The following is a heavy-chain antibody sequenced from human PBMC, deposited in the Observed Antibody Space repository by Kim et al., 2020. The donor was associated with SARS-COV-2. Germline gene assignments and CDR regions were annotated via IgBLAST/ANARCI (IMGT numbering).Heavy chain of an antibody. Sequence: GGSLRLSFAASGFTFSSYGMHWVRQAPGKGLEWVAVIWYDGSNKYYADSVKGRFTISRDNSKNTLYLQMNSLRAEDTAVYYCARTHISGSYYKNYYYYGMDVWGQGTTVTVSS. CDR1: GFTFSSYG. D-gene: IGHD1-26*01. CDR2: IWYDGSNK. J-gene: IGHJ6*02. V-gene: IGHV3-33*01. CDR3: ARTHISGSYYKNYYYYGMDV.